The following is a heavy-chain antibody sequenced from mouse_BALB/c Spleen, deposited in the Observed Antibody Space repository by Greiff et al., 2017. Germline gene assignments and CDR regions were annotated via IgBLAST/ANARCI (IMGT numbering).Heavy chain of an antibody. CDR2: ISSGGSYT. Sequence: VQLQQSGGDLVKPGGSLKLSCAASGFTFSSYGMSWVRQTPDKRLEWVAIISSGGSYTYYPDSVKGRFTISRDNAKNTLYLQMSSLKSEDTAMYYCARGVHRYALDYWGQGTTLTVSS. CDR3: ARGVHRYALDY. J-gene: IGHJ2*01. CDR1: GFTFSSYG. D-gene: IGHD2-14*01. V-gene: IGHV5-6*01.